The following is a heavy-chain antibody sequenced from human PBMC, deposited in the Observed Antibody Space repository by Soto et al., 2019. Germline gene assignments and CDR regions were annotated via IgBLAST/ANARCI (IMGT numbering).Heavy chain of an antibody. CDR3: ARIGYSSSCFDY. CDR2: IKQDGSVR. CDR1: GFTFSNYW. V-gene: IGHV3-7*01. J-gene: IGHJ4*02. Sequence: SGGSLRLSCAASGFTFSNYWMSWVRQAPGKGLEWVANIKQDGSVRYYVDSVKGRFTISRDNAMSSVYLQMNSLRAEDTSVYYCARIGYSSSCFDYWGQGTLVTVSS. D-gene: IGHD6-13*01.